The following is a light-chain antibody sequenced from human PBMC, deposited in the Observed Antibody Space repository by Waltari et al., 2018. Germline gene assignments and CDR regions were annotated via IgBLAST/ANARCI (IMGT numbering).Light chain of an antibody. CDR3: QTCDTTVLI. CDR1: RGSITSDF. Sequence: NFVLTQPHSVSGSPGRTVTISCTRSRGSITSDFVQWYRLRPGSAPTTIIYKDNQRPSGVPDRFSGSIDTSSNSASLTISGLTTEDEADYYCQTCDTTVLIFGGGTQLTGL. V-gene: IGLV6-57*04. CDR2: KDN. J-gene: IGLJ2*01.